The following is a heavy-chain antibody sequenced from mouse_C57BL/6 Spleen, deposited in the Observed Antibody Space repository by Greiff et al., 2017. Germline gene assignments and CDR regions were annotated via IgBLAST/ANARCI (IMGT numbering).Heavy chain of an antibody. Sequence: EVKLMESGGGLVKPGGSLKLSCAASGFTFSDYGMHWVRQAPEKGLEWVAYISSGSSTIYYADTVKGRFTISRDNAKNTLFLQMTSLRSEDTAMYYCARHHDGNYLAWFAYWGQGTLVTVSA. CDR2: ISSGSSTI. CDR1: GFTFSDYG. J-gene: IGHJ3*01. D-gene: IGHD2-1*01. V-gene: IGHV5-17*01. CDR3: ARHHDGNYLAWFAY.